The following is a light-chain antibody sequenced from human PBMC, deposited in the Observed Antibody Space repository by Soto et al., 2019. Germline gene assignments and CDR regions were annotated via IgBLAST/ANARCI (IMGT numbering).Light chain of an antibody. CDR3: QQYGTSPPWT. J-gene: IGKJ1*01. CDR2: AAS. V-gene: IGKV3-20*01. Sequence: EIVLTQSPGTLSLSPGERATLSCRASQRVSSSYLAWYQKKVGQAPRLLIYAASSRATGVPDRFSGSGSGTDFTLVISRLEHEDFAVYYCQQYGTSPPWTFGKGTKVEV. CDR1: QRVSSSY.